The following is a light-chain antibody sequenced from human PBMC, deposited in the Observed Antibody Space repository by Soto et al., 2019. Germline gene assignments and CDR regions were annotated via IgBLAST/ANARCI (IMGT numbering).Light chain of an antibody. CDR1: QSVLYSSNNKNY. V-gene: IGKV4-1*01. Sequence: DIVMTQSPDSLAVSLGERATINCKSSQSVLYSSNNKNYLAWYQQKPGQPPKLLIYWASTRESGVPDRFSGSGSGTDFTLTISXLQAEDVAVYYCQQYYSTPTWTFGQGTKVEIK. J-gene: IGKJ1*01. CDR2: WAS. CDR3: QQYYSTPTWT.